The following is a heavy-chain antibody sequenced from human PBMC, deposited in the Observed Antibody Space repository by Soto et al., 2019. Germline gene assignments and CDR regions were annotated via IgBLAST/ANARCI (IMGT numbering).Heavy chain of an antibody. CDR2: IYPGDSGA. V-gene: IGHV5-51*01. J-gene: IGHJ6*02. CDR1: GYSFTSYW. CDR3: SRQPTGWLCMVF. D-gene: IGHD3-9*01. Sequence: GQSLKISCKGSGYSFTSYWIGWVRQMPGKGLEWMGIIYPGDSGARYSPSFQGQVSISADKSVNTAYLQWGSLKASDAAMYYFSRQPTGWLCMVFWCQGISGTV.